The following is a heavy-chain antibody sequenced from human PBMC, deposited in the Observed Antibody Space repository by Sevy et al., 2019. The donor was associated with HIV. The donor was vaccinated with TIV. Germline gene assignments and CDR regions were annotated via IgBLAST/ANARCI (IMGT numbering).Heavy chain of an antibody. V-gene: IGHV1-18*01. CDR1: GYTFTSYG. J-gene: IGHJ6*02. CDR2: ISAYNGNT. Sequence: ASVKVSCKASGYTFTSYGISWVRQAPGQGLEWMGWISAYNGNTNDAQKLQGRVTMTTDTSTSTAYMELRSLRSDDTAVYYCAREYYDFWSGYSGPWYYYYGMDVWGQGTTVTVSS. D-gene: IGHD3-3*01. CDR3: AREYYDFWSGYSGPWYYYYGMDV.